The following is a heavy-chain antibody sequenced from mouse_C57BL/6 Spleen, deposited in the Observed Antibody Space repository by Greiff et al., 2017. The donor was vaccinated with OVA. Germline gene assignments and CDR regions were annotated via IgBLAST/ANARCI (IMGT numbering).Heavy chain of an antibody. CDR1: GYTFTSYW. V-gene: IGHV1-59*01. CDR3: ARGGLDYSNYVTWFAY. J-gene: IGHJ3*01. D-gene: IGHD2-5*01. Sequence: QVHVKQPGAELVRPGTSVKLSCKASGYTFTSYWMHWVKQRPGQGLEWIGVIDPSDSYTNYNQKFKGKATLTVDTSSSTAYMQLSSLTSEDSAVYYCARGGLDYSNYVTWFAYWGQGTLVTVSA. CDR2: IDPSDSYT.